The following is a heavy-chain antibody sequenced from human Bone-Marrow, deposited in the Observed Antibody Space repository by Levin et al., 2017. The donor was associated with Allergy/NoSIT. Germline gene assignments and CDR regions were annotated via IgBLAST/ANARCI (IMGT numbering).Heavy chain of an antibody. Sequence: GGSLRLSCAASGFTFSNYGMHWVRQAPGKGLEWVAVIWYDGGNKYYADSVKGRFTISRDNSKNTLYLQMNSLRAADTALYYCARGGYCNSTSCPTYFDYWGQGTLVTVSS. CDR3: ARGGYCNSTSCPTYFDY. CDR1: GFTFSNYG. J-gene: IGHJ4*02. CDR2: IWYDGGNK. D-gene: IGHD2-2*01. V-gene: IGHV3-33*01.